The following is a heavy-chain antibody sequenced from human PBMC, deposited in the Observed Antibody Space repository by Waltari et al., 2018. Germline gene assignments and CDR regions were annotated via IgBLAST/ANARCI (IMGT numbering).Heavy chain of an antibody. CDR3: ARSFGLLYWYDY. D-gene: IGHD2-8*02. CDR2: FSPILGLA. CDR1: GGTFSSYA. J-gene: IGHJ4*02. Sequence: QVQLVQSGAEVKKPGSSVKVSCKASGGTFSSYAISWVRQAPGQGLEWMGGFSPILGLANYAQKFQGGVTITADESTSTAYMELISLRSEDTAGYYCARSFGLLYWYDYWGQGTLVTGSS. V-gene: IGHV1-69*04.